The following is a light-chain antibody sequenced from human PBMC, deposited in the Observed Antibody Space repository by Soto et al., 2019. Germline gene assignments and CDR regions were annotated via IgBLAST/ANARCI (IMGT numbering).Light chain of an antibody. J-gene: IGKJ2*01. V-gene: IGKV3-20*01. Sequence: EIVLTQSPGTLSLSPGERATLSCRASQSVSSTYLTRYQHKPGQAPRLLIYRASRRVAGIPDRFSGSGSGTDFTLTITRLEPEDFAMYYCQQCGTSPFTFGQGTKLEIK. CDR2: RAS. CDR3: QQCGTSPFT. CDR1: QSVSSTY.